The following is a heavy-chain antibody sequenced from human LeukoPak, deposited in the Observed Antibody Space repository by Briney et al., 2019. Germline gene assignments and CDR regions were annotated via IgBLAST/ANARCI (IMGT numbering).Heavy chain of an antibody. CDR1: GVSISRYY. J-gene: IGHJ4*02. CDR2: IQTSGST. CDR3: AGDHQDYGANSALWY. Sequence: SETLTLTCTVSGVSISRYYWSWIRQPAGKGLQWIGRIQTSGSTNYNPSLESRIIMSVDTSKNQFSLKLTSVTAADTAVYYCAGDHQDYGANSALWYWGQGTLVIVSS. V-gene: IGHV4-4*07. D-gene: IGHD4-23*01.